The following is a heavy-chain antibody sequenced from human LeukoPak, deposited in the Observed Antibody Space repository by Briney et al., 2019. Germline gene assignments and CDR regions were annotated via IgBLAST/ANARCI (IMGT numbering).Heavy chain of an antibody. J-gene: IGHJ4*02. Sequence: PSETLSLTCAVSGSSVSSTYHWGWIRQTPGKGLEWIGSISHSGSAFYKPSHKSRLNISIETSKNRFSLNLTSVTAADTAVYYCARHVYSDYVHPSDYWGQGTLVTVSS. V-gene: IGHV4-38-2*01. D-gene: IGHD4-11*01. CDR3: ARHVYSDYVHPSDY. CDR1: GSSVSSTYH. CDR2: ISHSGSA.